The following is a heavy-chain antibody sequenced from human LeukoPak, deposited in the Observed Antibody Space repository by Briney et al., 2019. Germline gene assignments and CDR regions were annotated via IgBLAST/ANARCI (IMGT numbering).Heavy chain of an antibody. D-gene: IGHD2-8*01. CDR1: GFTFNNYP. CDR3: ARHVLAVSC. CDR2: ISDSGRAT. Sequence: PGGSLRLSCAVSGFTFNNYPIGRVRQAPGKWLEWVSGISDSGRATYYTDSVRGRCTISRDNSKNTVYLQMSNLRAEDTAVYFCARHVLAVSCWDPGSLVTVSS. J-gene: IGHJ4*02. V-gene: IGHV3-23*01.